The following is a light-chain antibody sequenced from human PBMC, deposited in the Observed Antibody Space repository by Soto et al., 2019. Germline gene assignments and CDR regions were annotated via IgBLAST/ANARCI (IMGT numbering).Light chain of an antibody. CDR1: KLGEKY. Sequence: SYELTQPPSVSVSPGQTATITCSGNKLGEKYACWYQQRPGQSPMLLMYLDRKRPSAIPERFSGSNSGNTATLTISGTQAIDEADYYCQAWDGTNVVFGGGTKLTVL. CDR3: QAWDGTNVV. CDR2: LDR. V-gene: IGLV3-1*01. J-gene: IGLJ2*01.